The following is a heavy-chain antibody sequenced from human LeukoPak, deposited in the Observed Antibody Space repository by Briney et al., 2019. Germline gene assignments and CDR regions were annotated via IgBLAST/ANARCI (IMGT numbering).Heavy chain of an antibody. J-gene: IGHJ3*02. Sequence: PSQTLSLTCTVSGGSISSGSYYWSWIRQPAGKVLEWIVRIYTSASTNYNPSLKSRVTISVDTSKNQSFLKLSSVTAADTAVYYCTREYGYYYDSSGFDAFDISGQETIVTVSS. CDR2: IYTSAST. CDR1: GGSISSGSYY. V-gene: IGHV4-61*02. CDR3: TREYGYYYDSSGFDAFDI. D-gene: IGHD3-22*01.